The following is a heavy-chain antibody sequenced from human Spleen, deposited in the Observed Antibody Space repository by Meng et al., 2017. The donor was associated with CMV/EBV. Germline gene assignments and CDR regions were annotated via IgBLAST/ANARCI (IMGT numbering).Heavy chain of an antibody. J-gene: IGHJ4*02. V-gene: IGHV3-20*04. Sequence: GESLKISCAASGFTFDDYGMSWVRQVPGKRLEWVSGINWHGGTTAYADSVKGRFTISRDNAKNSLYLEMNNLRAEDTAFYYCARKGITMVGVEDYWGQGTLVTVSS. CDR2: INWHGGTT. CDR3: ARKGITMVGVEDY. CDR1: GFTFDDYG. D-gene: IGHD3-3*01.